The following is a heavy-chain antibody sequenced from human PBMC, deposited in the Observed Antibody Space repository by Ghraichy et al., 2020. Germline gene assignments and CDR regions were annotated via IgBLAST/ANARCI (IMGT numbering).Heavy chain of an antibody. J-gene: IGHJ4*02. V-gene: IGHV3-7*01. CDR1: GFTFSSHW. Sequence: GGSLRLSRAASGFTFSSHWMSWVRQAPGKGLEWVANINQDGSGKYYVDSVKGRFTISKDNAKNSLYLQMNSLRVEDTAVYYCARKYSGSDYWGQGTLVTVSS. CDR2: INQDGSGK. CDR3: ARKYSGSDY. D-gene: IGHD5-12*01.